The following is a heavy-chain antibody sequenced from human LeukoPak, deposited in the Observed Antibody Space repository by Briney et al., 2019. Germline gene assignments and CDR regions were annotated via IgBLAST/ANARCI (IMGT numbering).Heavy chain of an antibody. CDR2: IYSGGST. J-gene: IGHJ6*02. D-gene: IGHD3-10*01. Sequence: PGGSLRLSCAASGFTVSSNYMSWVRQAPGKGLEWVSVIYSGGSTHYADSVKGRFTISRHNSKNTLYLQMNSLRAEDTAVYYCARVGGSGSYYIHYGMDVWGQGTTVTVSS. CDR1: GFTVSSNY. V-gene: IGHV3-53*04. CDR3: ARVGGSGSYYIHYGMDV.